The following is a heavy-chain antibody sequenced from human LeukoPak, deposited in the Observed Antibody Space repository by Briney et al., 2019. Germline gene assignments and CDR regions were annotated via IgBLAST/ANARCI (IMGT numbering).Heavy chain of an antibody. V-gene: IGHV4-59*08. J-gene: IGHJ6*02. Sequence: PSETLSLTCTVSGGSISSYYWSWIRQPPGKGLEWIGYIYYSGSTNYNPSLKSRVTISVDTSKNQFSLKLSSVTAAATAVYYCARHLSGGAYGDYYPPTAYGVDVWGQGPTVTVS. D-gene: IGHD4-17*01. CDR3: ARHLSGGAYGDYYPPTAYGVDV. CDR2: IYYSGST. CDR1: GGSISSYY.